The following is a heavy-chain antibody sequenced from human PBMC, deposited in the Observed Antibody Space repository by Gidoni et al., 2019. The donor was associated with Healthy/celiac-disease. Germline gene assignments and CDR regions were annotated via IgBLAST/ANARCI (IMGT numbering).Heavy chain of an antibody. J-gene: IGHJ3*02. CDR2: ISGSGGST. V-gene: IGHV3-23*01. Sequence: EVQLLESGGGLVQPGGSLRLSCAASGFTFSSYAMSWVRQAPGKGLECVSAISGSGGSTYSADSVKGRFTISRDNSKNTLYLQMNSLRAEDTAVYYCAKDQRLWFGELSAFDIWGQGTMVTVSS. CDR3: AKDQRLWFGELSAFDI. D-gene: IGHD3-10*01. CDR1: GFTFSSYA.